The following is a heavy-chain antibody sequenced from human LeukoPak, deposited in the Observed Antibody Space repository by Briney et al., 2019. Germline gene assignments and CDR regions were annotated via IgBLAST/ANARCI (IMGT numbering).Heavy chain of an antibody. V-gene: IGHV4-59*13. Sequence: SETLSLTCTVSGGSISSYYWSRIRQPPGKGLESIGYIYYSGSTNYNPSLKSRVTISVDTSKNQFSLKLSSVTAADTAVYYCARGRFGYCSSTTCRYFDYWGQGTLVTVSS. D-gene: IGHD2-2*03. CDR1: GGSISSYY. CDR3: ARGRFGYCSSTTCRYFDY. J-gene: IGHJ4*02. CDR2: IYYSGST.